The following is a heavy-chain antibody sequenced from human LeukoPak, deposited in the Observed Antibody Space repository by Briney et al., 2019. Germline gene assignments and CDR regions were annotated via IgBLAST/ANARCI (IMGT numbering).Heavy chain of an antibody. D-gene: IGHD3-10*01. CDR1: GYTFTSYD. CDR2: MNPNSGNT. V-gene: IGHV1-8*01. J-gene: IGHJ4*02. Sequence: ASVKVSCKASGYTFTSYDINWVRQATGQGLEWMGWMNPNSGNTNYAQKLQGRVTMTTDTSTSTAYMELRSLRSEDTAVYYCARVGFGDYVVDEYWGQGTLVTVSS. CDR3: ARVGFGDYVVDEY.